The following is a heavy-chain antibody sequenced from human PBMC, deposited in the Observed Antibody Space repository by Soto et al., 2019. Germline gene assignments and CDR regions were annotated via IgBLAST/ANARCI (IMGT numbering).Heavy chain of an antibody. Sequence: PSETLSLTFTVSGGSISSSSYYWGWIRQPPGKGLEWIGSIYYSGSTYYNPSLKSRVTISVDTSKNQFSLKLSSVTAADTAVYYCASPKIAFYNWFDPWGQGTLVTVSS. CDR3: ASPKIAFYNWFDP. CDR1: GGSISSSSYY. CDR2: IYYSGST. V-gene: IGHV4-39*01. D-gene: IGHD3-3*02. J-gene: IGHJ5*02.